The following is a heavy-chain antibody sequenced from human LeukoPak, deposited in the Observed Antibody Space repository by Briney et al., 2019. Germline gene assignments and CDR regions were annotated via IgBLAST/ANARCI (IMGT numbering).Heavy chain of an antibody. Sequence: HGECLKISCKISGITLTNSWIGWVRQMPGKGLEWMGIFYLGGSDIRYSPSFQGQVTISADKSTSTVYLQWSSLKASDTAIYYCARHVRRDDSSDRWSDPWGQGTLVTVSS. D-gene: IGHD5-24*01. V-gene: IGHV5-51*01. CDR1: GITLTNSW. J-gene: IGHJ5*02. CDR2: FYLGGSDI. CDR3: ARHVRRDDSSDRWSDP.